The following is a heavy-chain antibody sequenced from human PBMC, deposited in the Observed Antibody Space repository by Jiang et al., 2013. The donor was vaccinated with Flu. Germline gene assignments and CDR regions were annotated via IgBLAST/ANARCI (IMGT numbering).Heavy chain of an antibody. V-gene: IGHV5-10-1*01. J-gene: IGHJ6*04. CDR3: ARHTEGHCSSTSCYDDYYYGMDV. CDR1: GYSFTSYW. D-gene: IGHD2-2*01. Sequence: KPGESLRISCKGSGYSFTSYWISWVRQMPGKGLEWMGRIDPSDSYTNYSPSFQGHVTISADKSISTAYLQWSSLKASDTAMYYCARHTEGHCSSTSCYDDYYYGMDVWGKGTTVTVSS. CDR2: IDPSDSYT.